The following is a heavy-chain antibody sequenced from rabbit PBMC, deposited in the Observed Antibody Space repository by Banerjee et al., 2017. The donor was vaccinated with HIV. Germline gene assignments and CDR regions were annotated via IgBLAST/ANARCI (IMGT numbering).Heavy chain of an antibody. Sequence: QEQVVESGGDLVKPEGSLTLTCTASGFSFSNSYYMCWVRQAPGKGLEWIGCIYTSSGSTYYASWAKGRFTISKTSSTTVTLQMTSLTAADTATYFCARYRHDYGVALDFWGPGTLVTVS. D-gene: IGHD2-1*01. J-gene: IGHJ4*01. CDR1: GFSFSNSYY. CDR3: ARYRHDYGVALDF. V-gene: IGHV1S45*01. CDR2: IYTSSGST.